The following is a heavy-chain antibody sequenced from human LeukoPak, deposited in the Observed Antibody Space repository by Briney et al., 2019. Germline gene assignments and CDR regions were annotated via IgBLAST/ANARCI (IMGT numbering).Heavy chain of an antibody. D-gene: IGHD5-24*01. V-gene: IGHV1-46*01. CDR1: GYTFTSYY. J-gene: IGHJ3*01. Sequence: ASVKVSCKASGYTFTSYYIHWVRQAPGQGLEWMGVIKPGGDSTSSARIFQGRVYMTSDTSTSTVYMELSGLRSDDTAVYYCARVRDGYNDAYYVWGQGPMVTVPS. CDR2: IKPGGDST. CDR3: ARVRDGYNDAYYV.